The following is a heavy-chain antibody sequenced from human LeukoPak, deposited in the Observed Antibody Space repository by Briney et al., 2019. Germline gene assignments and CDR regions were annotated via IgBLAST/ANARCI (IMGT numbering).Heavy chain of an antibody. CDR1: GGPISRCGYY. D-gene: IGHD6-13*01. V-gene: IGHV4-31*03. CDR3: ARVGSSYWFDP. CDR2: IYYSGST. Sequence: SETLSLPCTVSGGPISRCGYYCTWIRQHPGKVLEWIGYIYYSGSTYYNPSLKSRVTRSVDTSKNQFSLKLSSVTAADTSVYYCARVGSSYWFDPWGQGTLVTVSS. J-gene: IGHJ5*02.